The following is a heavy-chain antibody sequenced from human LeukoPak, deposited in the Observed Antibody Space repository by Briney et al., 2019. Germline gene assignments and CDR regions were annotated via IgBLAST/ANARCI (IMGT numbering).Heavy chain of an antibody. CDR3: VGLGLVRSYGMDV. CDR2: INSDGSST. J-gene: IGHJ6*02. D-gene: IGHD3/OR15-3a*01. V-gene: IGHV3-74*01. CDR1: GFTFSNYF. Sequence: GGSLRLSCAASGFTFSNYFMHWVRQAPGKGLVWVSRINSDGSSTNYADSVKGRFTISRDNAKNTLYLQMNSLRAEDTAVYYCVGLGLVRSYGMDVWGQGTTVTVSS.